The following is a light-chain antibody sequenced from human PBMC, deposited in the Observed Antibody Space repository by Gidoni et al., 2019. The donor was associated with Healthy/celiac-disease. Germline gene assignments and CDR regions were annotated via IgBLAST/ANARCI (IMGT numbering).Light chain of an antibody. Sequence: EIVLTQSPGTLSLSPGVRATLSCRASQSVSSSYLAWCQQKPGQSPRLLIHGTSSRATGFPDRFSGSGSGTDFTLTISRLEPEDFAVFYCQQYGSSPPSLTFGGGTKVEIK. CDR2: GTS. J-gene: IGKJ4*01. CDR1: QSVSSSY. CDR3: QQYGSSPPSLT. V-gene: IGKV3-20*01.